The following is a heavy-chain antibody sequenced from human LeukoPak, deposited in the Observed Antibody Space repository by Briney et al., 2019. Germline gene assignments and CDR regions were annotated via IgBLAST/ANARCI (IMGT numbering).Heavy chain of an antibody. J-gene: IGHJ5*02. V-gene: IGHV3-30*18. Sequence: GGSLRLSCAASGFTFSSYGMHWVRQAPGKGLEWVAVISYDGSNKYYADSVKGRFTISRDNSKNTLYLQMNSLRAEDTAVYYCAKDAVYCSGGSCYSGWFDPWGQGTQVTVSS. CDR1: GFTFSSYG. D-gene: IGHD2-15*01. CDR2: ISYDGSNK. CDR3: AKDAVYCSGGSCYSGWFDP.